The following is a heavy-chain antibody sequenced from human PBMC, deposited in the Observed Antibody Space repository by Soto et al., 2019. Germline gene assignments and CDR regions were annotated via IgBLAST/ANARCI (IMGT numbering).Heavy chain of an antibody. J-gene: IGHJ4*02. V-gene: IGHV3-23*01. CDR3: AKLKGPLMGLLPPLYLDY. Sequence: EVQLLESGGGLVQPGGSLSLSCAASGFTFTSYAMHWVRRVPGKGLEWVAGITASGGTKFYADSVKGRFTISRDSSKNTVFLQMNSLRVEDTGVYYCAKLKGPLMGLLPPLYLDYWGQGTLVTVSA. CDR2: ITASGGTK. D-gene: IGHD3-22*01. CDR1: GFTFTSYA.